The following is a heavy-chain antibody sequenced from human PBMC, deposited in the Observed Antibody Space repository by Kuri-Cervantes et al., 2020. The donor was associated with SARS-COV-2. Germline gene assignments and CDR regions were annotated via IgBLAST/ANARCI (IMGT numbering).Heavy chain of an antibody. J-gene: IGHJ4*02. V-gene: IGHV3-21*01. CDR2: ISGSSEYI. Sequence: GESLKISCTASGFTISSYTLTWVRQAPGKGLEWVSSISGSSEYIYYADSVKGRFTISRDNARNSLFLQMNRLRDEDSAVYYCARDANYGSRLPRKFDYWGQGTLVTVSS. CDR1: GFTISSYT. CDR3: ARDANYGSRLPRKFDY. D-gene: IGHD5-12*01.